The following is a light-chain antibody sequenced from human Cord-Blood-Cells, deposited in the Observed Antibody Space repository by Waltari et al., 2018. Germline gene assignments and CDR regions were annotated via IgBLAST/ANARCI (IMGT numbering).Light chain of an antibody. CDR3: CSYAGSWV. V-gene: IGLV2-23*01. CDR1: SSDCGSYNF. CDR2: EGS. J-gene: IGLJ3*02. Sequence: QSALTQPASVSGSPGQSITIPCPGTSSDCGSYNFVSWYQQHPGKPPQLMVYEGSKRPSGVSNRFSGSKSGNTASLTISGLQAEDEADYYCCSYAGSWVFGGGTKLTVL.